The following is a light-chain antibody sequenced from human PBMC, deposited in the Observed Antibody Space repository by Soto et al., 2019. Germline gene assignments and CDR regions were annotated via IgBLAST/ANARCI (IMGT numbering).Light chain of an antibody. CDR3: QQYRSSLWP. CDR2: GTS. Sequence: GWTLSPGTPSFSPGESATLSFQASQSLNNNFLAWYQQKPGQAPRLLIYGTSYRATGIPDRFSGSGSGTDFTLTISRLDPEDFTVYYCQQYRSSLWPFGQGTKVDIK. CDR1: QSLNNNF. J-gene: IGKJ1*01. V-gene: IGKV3-20*01.